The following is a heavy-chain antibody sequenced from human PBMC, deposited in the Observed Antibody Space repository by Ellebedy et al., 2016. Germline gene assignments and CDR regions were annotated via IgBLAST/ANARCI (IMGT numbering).Heavy chain of an antibody. D-gene: IGHD5-12*01. CDR1: GYTFTSYD. CDR2: MNPNSGNT. CDR3: ARSLWLGYEGNEYYYYYYMDV. Sequence: ASVKVSCKASGYTFTSYDINWVRQATGQGLEWMGWMNPNSGNTGYAQKFQGRVTMTRNTSISTAYMELSSLRSEDTAVYYCARSLWLGYEGNEYYYYYYMDVWGKGTTVTVSS. J-gene: IGHJ6*03. V-gene: IGHV1-8*01.